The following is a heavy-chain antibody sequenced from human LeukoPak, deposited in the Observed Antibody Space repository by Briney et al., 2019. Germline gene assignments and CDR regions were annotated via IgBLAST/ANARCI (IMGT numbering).Heavy chain of an antibody. CDR3: ARYCSSISCPHFDY. J-gene: IGHJ4*02. D-gene: IGHD2-2*01. Sequence: SETLSLTCTVSGYSISSGYYWGWIRQPPGKGLEWIGTIYHSGSTYYNPSLKSRVTISVDTSKNQFSLKLSSVTAADAAVYYCARYCSSISCPHFDYWGQGTLVTASS. V-gene: IGHV4-38-2*02. CDR2: IYHSGST. CDR1: GYSISSGYY.